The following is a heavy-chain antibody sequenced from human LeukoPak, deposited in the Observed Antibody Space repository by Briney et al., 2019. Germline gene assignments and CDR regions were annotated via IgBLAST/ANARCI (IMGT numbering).Heavy chain of an antibody. CDR2: INPNSGGT. J-gene: IGHJ4*02. D-gene: IGHD2-15*01. V-gene: IGHV1-2*02. CDR1: GYTFTNYY. CDR3: ARDPLVVVAATFFDY. Sequence: ASVKVSCKTSGYTFTNYYVHWVRQAPGQGLEWMGWINPNSGGTNYAQKFQGRVTMTRDTSISTAYMELSRLRSDDTAVYYCARDPLVVVAATFFDYWGQGTLVTVSS.